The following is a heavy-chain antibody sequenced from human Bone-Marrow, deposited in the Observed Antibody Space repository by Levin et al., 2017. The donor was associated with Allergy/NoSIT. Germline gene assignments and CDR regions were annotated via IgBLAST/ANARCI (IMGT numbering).Heavy chain of an antibody. CDR1: GFTFSNYA. V-gene: IGHV3-23*01. CDR2: ISASGGTT. J-gene: IGHJ4*02. CDR3: AKGVSSWGYRFDY. D-gene: IGHD6-13*01. Sequence: GGSLRLSCAASGFTFSNYAMTWVRQAPGKGLEWVSAISASGGTTYYADSVKGRFTISRDSYKHMLHLQMNNLRFDDTAVYYCAKGVSSWGYRFDYWGQGTLVTVSS.